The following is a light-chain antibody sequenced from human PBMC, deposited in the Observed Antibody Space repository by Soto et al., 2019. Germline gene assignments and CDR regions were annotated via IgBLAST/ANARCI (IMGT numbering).Light chain of an antibody. CDR3: QQSYSTPIT. CDR2: VAS. J-gene: IGKJ4*01. Sequence: DLQMTQSPSSLSASVGDRVTITCRASQSISSYLNWYQQKPGKAPKRLIYVASSLESGVPSRFGGSGSGTDFTLTISSLQPEDFATFYCQQSYSTPITFGGGTKVEIK. V-gene: IGKV1-39*01. CDR1: QSISSY.